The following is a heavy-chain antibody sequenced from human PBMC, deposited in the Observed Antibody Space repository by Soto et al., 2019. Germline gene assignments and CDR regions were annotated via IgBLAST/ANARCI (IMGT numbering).Heavy chain of an antibody. CDR3: ASPYCSSTSCYAAYSSSWYEIGY. Sequence: QVQLVQSGAEVKKPGSSVKVSCKASGGTFSSYTISWVRQAPGQGLEWMGRIIPILGIANYAQKFQGRVTITADKSTSTAYMELISLRSEDTAVYYCASPYCSSTSCYAAYSSSWYEIGYWGQGTLVTVSS. CDR1: GGTFSSYT. D-gene: IGHD2-2*01. V-gene: IGHV1-69*02. CDR2: IIPILGIA. J-gene: IGHJ4*02.